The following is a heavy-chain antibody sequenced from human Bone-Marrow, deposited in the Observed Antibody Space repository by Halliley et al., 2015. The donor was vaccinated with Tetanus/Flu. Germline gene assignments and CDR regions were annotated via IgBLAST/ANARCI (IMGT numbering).Heavy chain of an antibody. J-gene: IGHJ4*02. V-gene: IGHV1-69*06. CDR3: ASWRGYVISFYFDS. CDR1: GGTFNNHA. Sequence: QLVQSGAEVKKPGASVKVSCKASGGTFNNHAINWVRQAPGQGLEWMGGIIPMFATASYAQNFQGRVTITADKSTRTVYMDLSSLRSGDSAFYYVASWRGYVISFYFDSWGQGTLLTVSS. CDR2: IIPMFATA. D-gene: IGHD6-13*01.